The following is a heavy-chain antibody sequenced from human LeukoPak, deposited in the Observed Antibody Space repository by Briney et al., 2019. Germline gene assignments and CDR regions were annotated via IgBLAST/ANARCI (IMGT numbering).Heavy chain of an antibody. CDR2: IIPIFGTA. V-gene: IGHV1-69*01. J-gene: IGHJ4*02. D-gene: IGHD6-19*01. CDR1: GGTSSSYA. Sequence: SVKVSCKASGGTSSSYAISWVRQAPGQGLEWMGGIIPIFGTANYAQKFQGRVTITADESTSTAYMELSSLRSEDTAVYYCARGVGSGWYLGYWGQGTLVTVSS. CDR3: ARGVGSGWYLGY.